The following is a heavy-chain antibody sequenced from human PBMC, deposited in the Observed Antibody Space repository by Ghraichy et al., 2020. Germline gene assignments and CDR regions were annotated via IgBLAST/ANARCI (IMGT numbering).Heavy chain of an antibody. CDR3: ARGGYYGSGSYYNANDKKYYYYYCMDV. J-gene: IGHJ6*02. D-gene: IGHD3-10*01. CDR2: ISYDGSNK. Sequence: GGSLRLSCAASGFTFSSYAMHWVRQAPGKGLEWVAVISYDGSNKYYADSVKGRFTISRDNSKNTLYLQMNSLRAEDTAVYYCARGGYYGSGSYYNANDKKYYYYYCMDVWGQGPTVTVSS. CDR1: GFTFSSYA. V-gene: IGHV3-30*04.